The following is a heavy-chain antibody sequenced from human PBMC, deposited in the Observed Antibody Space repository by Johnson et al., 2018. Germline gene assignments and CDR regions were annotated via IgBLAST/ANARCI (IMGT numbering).Heavy chain of an antibody. CDR3: AKTDKYYHHGMDV. CDR1: GFAFSSYA. J-gene: IGHJ6*02. Sequence: SCAASGFAFSSYAMSWVRQAPGKGLEWVSAISGSGGSTYYADPVKGRFTLSRDNSKNTLNLQMNSLRAEDTAVYYCAKTDKYYHHGMDVGGQGTPVTVS. CDR2: ISGSGGST. D-gene: IGHD2-21*02. V-gene: IGHV3-23*01.